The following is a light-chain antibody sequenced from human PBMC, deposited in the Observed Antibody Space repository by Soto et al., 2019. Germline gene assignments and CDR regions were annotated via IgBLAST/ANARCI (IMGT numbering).Light chain of an antibody. CDR1: QSIINSY. CDR3: QQYGDSPLT. CDR2: HGS. V-gene: IGKV3-20*01. J-gene: IGKJ4*01. Sequence: EIVLTQSPGTVSLSPGERATLSCRASQSIINSYLAWYQQKPGQAPRLLIYHGSSRATGIPDRFSGSGSGTDFTLTISRLEPEDFAVYYCQQYGDSPLTFGGGTKVDIK.